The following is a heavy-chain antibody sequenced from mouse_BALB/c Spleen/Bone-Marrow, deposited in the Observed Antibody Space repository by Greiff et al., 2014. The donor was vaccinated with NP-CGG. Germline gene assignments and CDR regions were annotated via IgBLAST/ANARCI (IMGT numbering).Heavy chain of an antibody. J-gene: IGHJ2*01. CDR1: GFTFTSYS. CDR2: INHGNGGT. V-gene: IGHV1-53*01. Sequence: VQLQQSGAELVQPGASLKLSCTASGFTFTSYSMHWVKQRPEQRLEWIGYINHGNGGTNYNQKFKGKATMTGDNSSNTAYLQISSLTSEDSAVYYCARGGCYFDDWGQGTTVTVSS. CDR3: ARGGCYFDD.